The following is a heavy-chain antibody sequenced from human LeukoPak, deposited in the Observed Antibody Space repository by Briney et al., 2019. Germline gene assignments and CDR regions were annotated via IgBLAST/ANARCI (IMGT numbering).Heavy chain of an antibody. V-gene: IGHV3-66*04. Sequence: GGSLRLSCAASGFTVSSNYMSWVRQAPGKGLEWVSAIYSDGSTFYADSVKGRFIISRDSSKNTLYLQMNSLRAEDTAVYYCARLRVGDCSSTSCYIGPSSPLNYYFDYWGQGTLVTVSS. CDR1: GFTVSSNY. CDR2: IYSDGST. D-gene: IGHD2-2*02. J-gene: IGHJ4*02. CDR3: ARLRVGDCSSTSCYIGPSSPLNYYFDY.